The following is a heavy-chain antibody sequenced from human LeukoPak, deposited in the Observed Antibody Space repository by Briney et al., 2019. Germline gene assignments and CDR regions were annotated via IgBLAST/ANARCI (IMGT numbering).Heavy chain of an antibody. J-gene: IGHJ3*02. V-gene: IGHV1-69*01. CDR1: GGTFSSYA. Sequence: SVEVSCKASGGTFSSYAISWVRQAPGQGLEWMGGIIPIFGTANYAQKFQGRVTITADESTSTAYMELSSLRSEDTAVYYCAREDSSGYYGAFDIWGQGTMVTVSS. D-gene: IGHD3-22*01. CDR3: AREDSSGYYGAFDI. CDR2: IIPIFGTA.